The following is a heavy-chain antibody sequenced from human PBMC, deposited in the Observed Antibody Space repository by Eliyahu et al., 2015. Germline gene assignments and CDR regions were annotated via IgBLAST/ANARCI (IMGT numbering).Heavy chain of an antibody. CDR3: ARDRSYYGSVEIDF. CDR2: IWYDGSNN. Sequence: QVQLVESGGGVVQPGRSLXLSCAXXGFTFGPFPMHWVRQAPGRGLEWVATIWYDGSNNYYVDSVKGRFTISRDNSKNTLYLQMNSLRAEDTALYYCARDRSYYGSVEIDFWGQGTLVTVSS. CDR1: GFTFGPFP. D-gene: IGHD3-10*01. J-gene: IGHJ4*02. V-gene: IGHV3-33*01.